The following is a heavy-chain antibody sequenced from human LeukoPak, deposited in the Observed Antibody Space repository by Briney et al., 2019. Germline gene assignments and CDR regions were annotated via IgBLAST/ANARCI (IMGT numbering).Heavy chain of an antibody. J-gene: IGHJ4*02. CDR3: AKLVGATNPYFDY. CDR1: GFTFSSHW. D-gene: IGHD1-26*01. V-gene: IGHV3-30*18. CDR2: ISYDGSNK. Sequence: GGSLRLSCAASGFTFSSHWMSWVRQAPGKGLEWVAVISYDGSNKYYADSVKGRFTISRDNSKNTLYLQMNSLRAEDTAVYYCAKLVGATNPYFDYWGQGTLVTVSS.